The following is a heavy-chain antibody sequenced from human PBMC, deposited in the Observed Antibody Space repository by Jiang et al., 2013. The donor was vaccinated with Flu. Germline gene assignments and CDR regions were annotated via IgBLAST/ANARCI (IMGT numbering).Heavy chain of an antibody. J-gene: IGHJ4*02. V-gene: IGHV1-3*01. CDR3: ARGPLGSCRGGTCLGTKIFDY. Sequence: SGAEVKRPGASVKVSCMTSRDTFSSYSLHWIRQAPGQSLEWMGRINARYGDTKYSQFFQDRLSITRDTSTNTASMELSSLKSEDTAVYYCARGPLGSCRGGTCLGTKIFDYWGQGTLVSVSS. CDR2: INARYGDT. CDR1: RDTFSSYS. D-gene: IGHD2-15*01.